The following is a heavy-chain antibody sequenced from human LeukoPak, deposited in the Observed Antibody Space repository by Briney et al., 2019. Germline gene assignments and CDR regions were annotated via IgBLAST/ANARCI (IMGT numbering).Heavy chain of an antibody. Sequence: GGSLRLSCAASGFTFSSYSMNWVRQAPGKGLEWVSSISSDSSDIFHVDSVKGRFAISRDNAKNSLFLQMNSLRAEDTAVYYCVRGGESTWSWGQGTLVTVSS. CDR2: ISSDSSDI. J-gene: IGHJ5*02. CDR3: VRGGESTWS. CDR1: GFTFSSYS. V-gene: IGHV3-21*01. D-gene: IGHD2-15*01.